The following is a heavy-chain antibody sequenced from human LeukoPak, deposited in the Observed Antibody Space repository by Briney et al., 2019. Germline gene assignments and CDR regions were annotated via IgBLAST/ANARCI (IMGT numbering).Heavy chain of an antibody. V-gene: IGHV4-59*01. CDR2: IYYSGST. D-gene: IGHD6-19*01. CDR3: ARGYRYSSGWYFDY. Sequence: NASETLSLTCTVSGGSISNYYWSWIRQPPGKGLEWIGYIYYSGSTNYNPSLKSRVTISVDTSKNQFSLKLSSVTAADTAVYYCARGYRYSSGWYFDYWGQGTLVTVSS. J-gene: IGHJ4*02. CDR1: GGSISNYY.